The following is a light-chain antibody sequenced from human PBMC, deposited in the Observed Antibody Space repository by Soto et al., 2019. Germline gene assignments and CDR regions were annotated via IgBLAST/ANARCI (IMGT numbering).Light chain of an antibody. CDR3: QQYNQWPPIT. CDR1: QSVSSN. V-gene: IGKV3-15*01. Sequence: EIVMTQSPATLSVSPGESATLSCRASQSVSSNLAWYQQKPGQAPRLLIYGASTRAAGIPARFSGSGSGTEFTLTISSLQSEDFAIYYCQQYNQWPPITFGQGTRLEIK. CDR2: GAS. J-gene: IGKJ5*01.